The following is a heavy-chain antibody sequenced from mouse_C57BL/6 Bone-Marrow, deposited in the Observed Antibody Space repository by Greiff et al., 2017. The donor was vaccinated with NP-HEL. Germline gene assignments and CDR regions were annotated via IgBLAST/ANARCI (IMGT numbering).Heavy chain of an antibody. V-gene: IGHV2-9-1*01. D-gene: IGHD1-1*01. CDR2: IWTGGGT. CDR1: GFSLTSYA. Sequence: QVQLQQSGPGLVAPSQSLSITCTVSGFSLTSYAISWVRQPPGKGLEWLGVIWTGGGTNYNSALKSRLSISKDNSKSQVFLKMNSLQTDDTARYYCARNGVTTVVATEYFDVWGTGTTVTVSS. CDR3: ARNGVTTVVATEYFDV. J-gene: IGHJ1*03.